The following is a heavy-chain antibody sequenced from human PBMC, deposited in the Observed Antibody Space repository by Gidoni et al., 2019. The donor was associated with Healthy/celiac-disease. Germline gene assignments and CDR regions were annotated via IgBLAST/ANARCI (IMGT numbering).Heavy chain of an antibody. J-gene: IGHJ5*02. Sequence: QVQLQESGPGLVKPSQTLSLTCTVSGGSISSGGYYWSWIRQHPGKGLEWIGYIYYSGSTYYNPSLKSRVTISVDTSKNQFSLKLSSVTAADTAVYYCAREARVVRGVIITMPGHWFDPWGQGTLVTVSS. D-gene: IGHD3-10*01. CDR1: GGSISSGGYY. V-gene: IGHV4-31*03. CDR3: AREARVVRGVIITMPGHWFDP. CDR2: IYYSGST.